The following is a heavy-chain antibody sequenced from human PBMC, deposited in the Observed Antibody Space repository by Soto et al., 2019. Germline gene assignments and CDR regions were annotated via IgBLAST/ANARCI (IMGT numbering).Heavy chain of an antibody. CDR3: ARTASAAPYYFDS. J-gene: IGHJ4*02. Sequence: QVQLVESGGGVVQPGRSLRLSCAASGFTFSSYGMHWVRQAPGKGLEWVAVIWSDGSNKYYADSVKGRFTISRDNSKNALYLQMNSLRAEDTAVYYCARTASAAPYYFDSWGQGTLVTVSS. V-gene: IGHV3-33*01. CDR1: GFTFSSYG. CDR2: IWSDGSNK. D-gene: IGHD2-2*01.